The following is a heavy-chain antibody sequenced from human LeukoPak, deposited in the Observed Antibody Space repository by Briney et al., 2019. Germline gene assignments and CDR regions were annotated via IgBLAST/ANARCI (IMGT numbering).Heavy chain of an antibody. D-gene: IGHD2-2*01. J-gene: IGHJ6*04. CDR1: GYSISSGYY. V-gene: IGHV4-38-2*01. CDR3: AREIRYCSSTSCYGGYGMDV. Sequence: SETLSLTCAVSGYSISSGYYWGWSRQRPGGGLGGIGIIYHSGSTYYNPCLKSRVTISVDTSTNQFSLNLSSVTAADTAVYYCAREIRYCSSTSCYGGYGMDVWGKGTTVTVSS. CDR2: IYHSGST.